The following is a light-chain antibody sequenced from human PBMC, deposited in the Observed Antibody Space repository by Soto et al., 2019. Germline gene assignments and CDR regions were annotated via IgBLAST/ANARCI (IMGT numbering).Light chain of an antibody. CDR2: DVS. J-gene: IGKJ1*01. Sequence: EIVMTQSPATLSVSPGERATLSCRASQNITNYLIWYQHKPGQAPRLPIYDVSNRATGIPARFSGSGSGTDFTLTISSLEPEDFAVYYCQQRSNWPWTFGQGTKVDIK. CDR1: QNITNY. V-gene: IGKV3-11*01. CDR3: QQRSNWPWT.